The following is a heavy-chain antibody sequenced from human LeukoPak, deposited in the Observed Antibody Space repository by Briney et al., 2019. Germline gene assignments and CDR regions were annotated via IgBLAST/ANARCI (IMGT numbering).Heavy chain of an antibody. V-gene: IGHV4-34*01. J-gene: IGHJ5*02. CDR2: IDHSGST. CDR1: GGSFSGYY. CDR3: ARSIAQYNWFDP. D-gene: IGHD6-13*01. Sequence: SETLSLTCAVYGGSFSGYYWSWIRQPPGKGLEWIGEIDHSGSTNYNPSLKSRVTISVDTSKNQFSLKLSSVTAADTAVYYCARSIAQYNWFDPWGQGTLVTVSS.